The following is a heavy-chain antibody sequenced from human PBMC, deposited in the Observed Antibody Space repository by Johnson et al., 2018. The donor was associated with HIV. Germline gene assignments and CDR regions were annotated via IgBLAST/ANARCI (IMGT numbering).Heavy chain of an antibody. J-gene: IGHJ3*02. CDR3: ARPLGPPLWHDAFDI. Sequence: VQLVESGGGVVQPGGSLRLSCAASGFTFSSYAMSWVRQAPGKGLEWVAVISYDGSNKYYADSVKGRFTISRDNSKNTLYLQMNSLRAEDTAVYYCARPLGPPLWHDAFDIWGQGTMVTVSS. CDR2: ISYDGSNK. V-gene: IGHV3-30-3*01. CDR1: GFTFSSYA. D-gene: IGHD3-16*01.